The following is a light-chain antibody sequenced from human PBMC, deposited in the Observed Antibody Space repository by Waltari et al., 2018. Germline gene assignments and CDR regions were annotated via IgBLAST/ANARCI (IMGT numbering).Light chain of an antibody. Sequence: EIVMTQSPATLSVSPGERATLSCGASQSVSSNLAWYQQKPGQAPRLLIYGASTMATGIPARFSGSGSGTEFTLTISSLQSEDFAVYYCQQYNDWPPKYTFGQGTKLGIK. J-gene: IGKJ2*01. V-gene: IGKV3-15*01. CDR1: QSVSSN. CDR2: GAS. CDR3: QQYNDWPPKYT.